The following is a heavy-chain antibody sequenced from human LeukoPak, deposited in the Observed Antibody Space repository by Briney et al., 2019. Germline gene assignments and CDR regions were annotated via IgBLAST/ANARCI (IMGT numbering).Heavy chain of an antibody. CDR2: MYSGGST. V-gene: IGHV3-66*01. Sequence: GGSLRLSCAASGFTVSSNYMSWVRQAPGKGLEWVSAMYSGGSTYYADSVKGRFTISRDKNTLYLQMNSLRAEDTAAYYCARNYDSSTYGPGYWGQGTLVTVSS. J-gene: IGHJ4*02. CDR3: ARNYDSSTYGPGY. D-gene: IGHD3-22*01. CDR1: GFTVSSNY.